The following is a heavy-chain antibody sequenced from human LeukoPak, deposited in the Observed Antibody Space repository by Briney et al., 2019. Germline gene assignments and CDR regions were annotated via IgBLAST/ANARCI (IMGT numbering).Heavy chain of an antibody. CDR1: GFIFSTYW. Sequence: GGSLRLSCAASGFIFSTYWMTWVRQAPGKGLEWVATIKYDGDEKFYVDSVTGRFTISRDNAKNSLYLQMDSLTAEDTAVYYCVRESFSRGDFNWGQGTLVSVSS. D-gene: IGHD7-27*01. CDR3: VRESFSRGDFN. J-gene: IGHJ4*02. V-gene: IGHV3-7*01. CDR2: IKYDGDEK.